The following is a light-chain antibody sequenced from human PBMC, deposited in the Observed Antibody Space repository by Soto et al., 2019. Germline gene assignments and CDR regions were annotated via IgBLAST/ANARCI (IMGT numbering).Light chain of an antibody. CDR1: SSDVGNYNR. V-gene: IGLV2-18*02. J-gene: IGLJ1*01. Sequence: SSLTQPPSVSGSPGQSVTISCTGTSSDVGNYNRVSWYQQPPGTAPKLMIYEVSSRPSGVPDRFSGSKSGNTASLTISGLQAEDEADYYCISYTSSNSYVFGTGTKLTVL. CDR3: ISYTSSNSYV. CDR2: EVS.